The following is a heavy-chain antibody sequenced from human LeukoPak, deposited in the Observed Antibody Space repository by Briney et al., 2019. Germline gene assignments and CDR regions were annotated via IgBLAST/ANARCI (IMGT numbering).Heavy chain of an antibody. J-gene: IGHJ4*02. CDR3: ATRPPPYGDYYLDY. CDR2: IKSKADGGTA. V-gene: IGHV3-15*01. Sequence: PGGSLRLSCAASGFTFSDAWMSWVRQAPGKGLEWVGRIKSKADGGTADYATPVKDRFTISRDDSKKTLYLQMSSLKSEDTAAYFCATRPPPYGDYYLDYWGQGTLVTISS. CDR1: GFTFSDAW. D-gene: IGHD4-17*01.